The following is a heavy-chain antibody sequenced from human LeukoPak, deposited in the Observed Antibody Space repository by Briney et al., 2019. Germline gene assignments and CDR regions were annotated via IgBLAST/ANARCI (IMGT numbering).Heavy chain of an antibody. CDR3: ARGKIGSAAAFDY. CDR2: IIPILGIA. V-gene: IGHV1-69*02. Sequence: GASVKVSCKASGGTFSSYTISWVRQAPGQGLEWIGRIIPILGIANYAQKFQGRVTITADNSTSTAYMELSSLRSEDTAVYYCARGKIGSAAAFDYWGQGTLVTVSS. D-gene: IGHD6-13*01. J-gene: IGHJ4*02. CDR1: GGTFSSYT.